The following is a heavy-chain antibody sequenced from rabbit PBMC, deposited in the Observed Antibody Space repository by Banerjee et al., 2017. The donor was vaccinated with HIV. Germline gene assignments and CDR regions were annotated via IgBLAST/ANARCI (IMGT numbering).Heavy chain of an antibody. D-gene: IGHD4-1*01. J-gene: IGHJ4*01. CDR1: GFTLSSRYW. V-gene: IGHV1S45*01. CDR3: ARDLAGVIGWNFGL. CDR2: IYAGSSGST. Sequence: QEQLEESGGDLVKPEGSLTLTCTASGFTLSSRYWICWVRQAPGKGLEWIACIYAGSSGSTYYASWAKGRFTISKTSSTTVTLQMTSLTAADTATYFCARDLAGVIGWNFGLWGPGTLVTVS.